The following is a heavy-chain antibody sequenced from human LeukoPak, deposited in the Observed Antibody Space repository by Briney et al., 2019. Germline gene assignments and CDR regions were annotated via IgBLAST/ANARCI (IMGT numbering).Heavy chain of an antibody. CDR1: GVSISSSNSY. Sequence: PSETLSLTCTVSGVSISSSNSYWGWIRQPPGKGLEWIGSIYYSGNTYYNASLKSQVSISIDTSKNQFSLKLSSVTAADTAVYYCASPGSGYDFHWGQGTLVTVSS. V-gene: IGHV4-39*01. CDR3: ASPGSGYDFH. CDR2: IYYSGNT. D-gene: IGHD5-12*01. J-gene: IGHJ4*02.